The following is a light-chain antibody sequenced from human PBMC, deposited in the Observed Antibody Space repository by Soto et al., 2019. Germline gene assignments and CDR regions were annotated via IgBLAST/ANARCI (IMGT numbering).Light chain of an antibody. Sequence: EIVLTQSPGTLSLSPGEKATLSCRASQTVSASYLAWYQQKPGQAPRLLIYGATNRIIGIPDRFSGSVSGTDFTLTISRLEPEDFAVYYCQQRSNWPPITFGQGTRLEIK. CDR3: QQRSNWPPIT. V-gene: IGKV3D-20*02. J-gene: IGKJ5*01. CDR2: GAT. CDR1: QTVSASY.